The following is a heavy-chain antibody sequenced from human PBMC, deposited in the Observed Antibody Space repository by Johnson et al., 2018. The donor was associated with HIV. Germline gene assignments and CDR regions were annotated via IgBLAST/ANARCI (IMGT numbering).Heavy chain of an antibody. CDR1: GFTLSMYA. V-gene: IGHV3-30*14. CDR2: ISFDGSKK. D-gene: IGHD6-6*01. J-gene: IGHJ3*02. Sequence: QVQLVESGGGLVQPGGSLRLSCAASGFTLSMYAMHWVRQAPGKGLEWVAVISFDGSKKYHADSVKGRFTISRDNSKNTLYLQMGSLRAEDMAVYYCAREGRGSSSGAFDIWGQGTMVTVSS. CDR3: AREGRGSSSGAFDI.